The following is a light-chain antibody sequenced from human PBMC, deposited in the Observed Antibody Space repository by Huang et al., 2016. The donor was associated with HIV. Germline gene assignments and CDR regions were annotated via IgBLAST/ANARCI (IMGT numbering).Light chain of an antibody. J-gene: IGKJ1*01. CDR1: QSVFNNNY. CDR2: GAS. Sequence: PGESATLSCRASQSVFNNNYLAWYQQKPGQAPRLPIFGASSTATGISDRFRGSGSGTDFTLTISRLEPEDFAVYYCQQYGSSLAFGPGTKVEIK. CDR3: QQYGSSLA. V-gene: IGKV3-20*01.